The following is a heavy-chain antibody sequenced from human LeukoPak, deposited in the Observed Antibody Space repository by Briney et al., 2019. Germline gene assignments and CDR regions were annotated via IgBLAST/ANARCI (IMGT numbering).Heavy chain of an antibody. Sequence: GRSLRLSCAASGFSFSSSWMHWVRQAPGTGLVWVSRINSDGSTTNYADSVKGRFTISRDNAMSTLYLQMNSLRAEDTAVYYCARDFGPYGMDVWGQGTTVTVSS. J-gene: IGHJ6*02. CDR3: ARDFGPYGMDV. CDR2: INSDGSTT. CDR1: GFSFSSSW. D-gene: IGHD3-16*01. V-gene: IGHV3-74*01.